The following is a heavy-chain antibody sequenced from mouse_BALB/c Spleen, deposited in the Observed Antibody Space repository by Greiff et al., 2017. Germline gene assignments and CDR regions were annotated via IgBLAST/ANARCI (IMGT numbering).Heavy chain of an antibody. CDR1: GFSLTSYG. CDR3: ARSHRYYWYFDV. CDR2: IWAGGST. V-gene: IGHV2-9*02. D-gene: IGHD2-14*01. Sequence: VMLVESGPGLVAPSQSLSITCTVSGFSLTSYGVHWVRQPPGKGLEWLGVIWAGGSTNYNSALMSRLSISKDNSKSQVFLKMNSLQTDDTAMYYCARSHRYYWYFDVWGAGTTVTVSS. J-gene: IGHJ1*01.